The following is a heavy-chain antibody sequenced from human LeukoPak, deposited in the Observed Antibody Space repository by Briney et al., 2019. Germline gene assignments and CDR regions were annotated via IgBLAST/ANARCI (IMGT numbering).Heavy chain of an antibody. V-gene: IGHV5-51*01. J-gene: IGHJ4*02. Sequence: GESLKISCKGSGYSFANYWIGWVRQMPGKGLEWMGTIYPGDSDTRYSPSFQGQVTISADKSISTAYLQWSSLKASDTAMYYCARGGPRGYCSGGSCYVAYWGQGTLVTVSS. CDR2: IYPGDSDT. D-gene: IGHD2-15*01. CDR1: GYSFANYW. CDR3: ARGGPRGYCSGGSCYVAY.